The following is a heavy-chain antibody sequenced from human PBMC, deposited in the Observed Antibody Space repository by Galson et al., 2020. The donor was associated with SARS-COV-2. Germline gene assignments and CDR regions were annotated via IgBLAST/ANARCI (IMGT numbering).Heavy chain of an antibody. CDR2: TYDSGST. V-gene: IGHV4-39*01. CDR1: GGSISSSIYF. D-gene: IGHD1-26*01. Sequence: SETLSLTCTVSGGSISSSIYFWGWIRHPPGKALQWIGTTYDSGSTYYDPSLKSRLTISVDTSKNQFSLKLSSVTAADTAVYYCARHGRGELLFPFDYWGQGILVTVSS. CDR3: ARHGRGELLFPFDY. J-gene: IGHJ4*02.